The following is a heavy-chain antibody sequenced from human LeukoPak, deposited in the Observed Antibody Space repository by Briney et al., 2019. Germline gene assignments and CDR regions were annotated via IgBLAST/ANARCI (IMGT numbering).Heavy chain of an antibody. Sequence: GGSLRLSCAASGFTFDDYAMHWVRQAPGKGLEWVSLISGDGGSTYYAGSVKGRFTISRDNSKNSLYLQMNSLRTEDTALYYCAKNYDIFPYYYYGMDVWGQGTTVTVSS. CDR1: GFTFDDYA. D-gene: IGHD3-9*01. V-gene: IGHV3-43*02. CDR3: AKNYDIFPYYYYGMDV. J-gene: IGHJ6*02. CDR2: ISGDGGST.